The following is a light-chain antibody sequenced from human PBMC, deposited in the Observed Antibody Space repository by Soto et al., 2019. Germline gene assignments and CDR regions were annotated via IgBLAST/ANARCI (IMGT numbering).Light chain of an antibody. Sequence: VMTQSPATLSVSPGERATLSCRASQSVTTRLAWYQHKPGQAPRLLMSGASSRASGVPVRFSGSGSGTDFTLTISRLEPEDFALYYCQQYGGSPITFGLGTRLEIK. J-gene: IGKJ5*01. V-gene: IGKV3-20*01. CDR3: QQYGGSPIT. CDR2: GAS. CDR1: QSVTTR.